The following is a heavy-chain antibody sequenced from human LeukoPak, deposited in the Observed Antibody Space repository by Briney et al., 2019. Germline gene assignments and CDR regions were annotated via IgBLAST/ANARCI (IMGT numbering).Heavy chain of an antibody. CDR3: ARHDWFDP. V-gene: IGHV3-66*04. Sequence: GGSLRLSCAASGLNFSSRWMNWVRQAPGKGLEWVSVIYSGGSTYYADSVKGRFTISRDKSKNTLYLQMNSLRAEDTAVYYCARHDWFDPWGQGTLVTVSS. CDR1: GLNFSSRW. J-gene: IGHJ5*02. CDR2: IYSGGST.